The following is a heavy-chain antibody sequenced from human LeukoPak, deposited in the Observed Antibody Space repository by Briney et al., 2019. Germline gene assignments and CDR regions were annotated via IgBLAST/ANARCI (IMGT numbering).Heavy chain of an antibody. CDR3: ARTPRGYSYGYYFDY. CDR2: ISWNSGSI. V-gene: IGHV3-9*01. CDR1: GFTFDDYA. Sequence: GGSLRLSCAASGFTFDDYAMHWVRQAPGKGLEWVSGISWNSGSIGYADSVKGRFTISRDNAKNSLYLQMNSLRAEDTALYYCARTPRGYSYGYYFDYWGQGTLVTVSS. D-gene: IGHD5-18*01. J-gene: IGHJ4*02.